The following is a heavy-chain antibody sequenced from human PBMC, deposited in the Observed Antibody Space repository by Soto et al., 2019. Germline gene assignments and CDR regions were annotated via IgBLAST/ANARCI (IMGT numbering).Heavy chain of an antibody. J-gene: IGHJ6*02. Sequence: PSETLSLTCTVSGGSISSGGYYWSWIRQHPGKGLEWIGYIYYTGSTNHNPSLKGRVTMSVDTSRDQVSLRLRSVTRADTAVYYCARDQYDFRSGSYYYAMEVWGQGTKVTVSS. CDR1: GGSISSGGYY. CDR3: ARDQYDFRSGSYYYAMEV. CDR2: IYYTGST. V-gene: IGHV4-61*08. D-gene: IGHD3-3*01.